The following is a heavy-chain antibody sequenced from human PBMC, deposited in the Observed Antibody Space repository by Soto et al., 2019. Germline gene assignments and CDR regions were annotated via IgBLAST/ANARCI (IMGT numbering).Heavy chain of an antibody. CDR2: IKQDGSEK. D-gene: IGHD6-13*01. Sequence: GGSLRLSCAASGFTFSSYWMSWVRQAPGKGLEWVANIKQDGSEKYYVDSVKGRFTISRDNAKNSLYLQMNSLRAEDTAVYYCARDGGSSWYQFDYWGQRTLVTVSS. CDR3: ARDGGSSWYQFDY. CDR1: GFTFSSYW. V-gene: IGHV3-7*04. J-gene: IGHJ4*02.